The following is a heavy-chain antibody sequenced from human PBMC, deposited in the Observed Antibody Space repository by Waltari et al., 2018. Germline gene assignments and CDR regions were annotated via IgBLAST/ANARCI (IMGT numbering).Heavy chain of an antibody. CDR3: ARGSDSSSLGYFQH. J-gene: IGHJ1*01. V-gene: IGHV3-21*01. Sequence: EVQLVESGGGLVKPGGSLRLSCAASGFTFSSYSMNWVRRAPGKGLEWVSSISSSSYIYYADSVKGRFTISRDNAKNSLYLQMNSLRAEDTAVYYCARGSDSSSLGYFQHWGQGTLVTVSS. D-gene: IGHD6-13*01. CDR1: GFTFSSYS. CDR2: ISSSSYI.